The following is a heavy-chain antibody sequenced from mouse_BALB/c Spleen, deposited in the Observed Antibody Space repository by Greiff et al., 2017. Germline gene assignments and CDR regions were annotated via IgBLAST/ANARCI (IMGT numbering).Heavy chain of an antibody. CDR1: GFNIKDTY. V-gene: IGHV14-3*02. Sequence: EVQLQQSGAELVKPGASVKLSCTASGFNIKDTYMHWVKQRPEQGLEWIGRIDPANGNTKYDPKFQGKATITADTSSNTAYLQLSSLTSEDTAVYYCARSYRDDGGAMDYWGQGTSVTVSS. J-gene: IGHJ4*01. CDR2: IDPANGNT. D-gene: IGHD2-14*01. CDR3: ARSYRDDGGAMDY.